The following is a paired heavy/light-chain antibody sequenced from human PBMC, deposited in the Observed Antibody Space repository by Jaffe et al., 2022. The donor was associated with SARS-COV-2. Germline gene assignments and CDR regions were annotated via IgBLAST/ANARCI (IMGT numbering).Light chain of an antibody. CDR1: QDINNF. V-gene: IGKV1-33*01. CDR2: AAS. J-gene: IGKJ4*01. CDR3: QQYDNLPLT. Sequence: DIQMTQSPSSLSASVGDRVTITCQASQDINNFLNWYQHKPGRAPNLLIYAASDLQPGVPSRFSGSGSGTHFTLTISGLQPEDIATYHCQQYDNLPLTFGGGTKVGIK.
Heavy chain of an antibody. CDR2: IDWDGDT. Sequence: QVTLRESGPALVKPTQTLTLTCTFSGFSLSTTGMCVSWIRHPPGRALEWLALIDWDGDTFYSPSLKTRLTISKDTSEKQVVLTMTGVDPLDTATYYCARSRRGGGSCYSLDYWGQGTLVTVSS. CDR3: ARSRRGGGSCYSLDY. V-gene: IGHV2-70*01. J-gene: IGHJ4*02. CDR1: GFSLSTTGMC. D-gene: IGHD2-15*01.